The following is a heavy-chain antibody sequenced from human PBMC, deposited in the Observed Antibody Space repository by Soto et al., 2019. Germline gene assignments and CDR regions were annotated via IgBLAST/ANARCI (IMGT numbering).Heavy chain of an antibody. CDR3: ARHGIVVGKDNWFDP. J-gene: IGHJ5*02. Sequence: GESLKISCKGSGYSFTSYWIGWVRQMPGKGLEWMGIIYPGDSDTRYSPSFQGQVTISADKSISTAYLQWSSLKASDTATYYRARHGIVVGKDNWFDPWGQGTLVTVSS. V-gene: IGHV5-51*01. CDR2: IYPGDSDT. D-gene: IGHD2-21*01. CDR1: GYSFTSYW.